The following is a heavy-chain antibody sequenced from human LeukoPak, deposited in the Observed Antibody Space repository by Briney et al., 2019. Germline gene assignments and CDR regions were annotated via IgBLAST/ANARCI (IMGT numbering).Heavy chain of an antibody. CDR1: GFTFSSYA. V-gene: IGHV3-23*01. Sequence: GGSLRLSCAASGFTFSSYAMSWVRQAPGKGLEWVSAISGSGGSTYYADSVKGRFTISRDNSKNTLYLQMNSLRAEDTAVYYCAKDTAYYYDSSGYPDYWGQGTLVTVSS. D-gene: IGHD3-22*01. CDR3: AKDTAYYYDSSGYPDY. J-gene: IGHJ4*02. CDR2: ISGSGGST.